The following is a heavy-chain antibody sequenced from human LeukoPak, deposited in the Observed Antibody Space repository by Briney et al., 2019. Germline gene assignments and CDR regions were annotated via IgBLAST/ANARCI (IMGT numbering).Heavy chain of an antibody. CDR3: ARRVVAAIWFDP. V-gene: IGHV1-46*01. CDR2: INPSGGST. J-gene: IGHJ5*02. D-gene: IGHD2-15*01. Sequence: ASVKVSCKASGYTFTSYYMHWVRQAPGQGLEWMGIINPSGGSTSYAQKFQGRVTITADKSTSTAYMELSSLRSEDTAVYYCARRVVAAIWFDPWGQGTLVTVSS. CDR1: GYTFTSYY.